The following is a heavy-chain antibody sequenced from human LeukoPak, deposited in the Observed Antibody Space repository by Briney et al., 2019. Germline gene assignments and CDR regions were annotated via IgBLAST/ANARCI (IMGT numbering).Heavy chain of an antibody. D-gene: IGHD6-19*01. CDR1: GFTFSSYA. J-gene: IGHJ6*02. CDR2: ISGSGGST. Sequence: PGGSLRLSYAASGFTFSSYAMSWVRQAPGKGLEWVSAISGSGGSTYYADSVKGRFTISRDNSKNTLYLQMNSLRAEDTAVYYCAKGGLSGIAVAAGYGMDVWGQGTTVTVSS. V-gene: IGHV3-23*01. CDR3: AKGGLSGIAVAAGYGMDV.